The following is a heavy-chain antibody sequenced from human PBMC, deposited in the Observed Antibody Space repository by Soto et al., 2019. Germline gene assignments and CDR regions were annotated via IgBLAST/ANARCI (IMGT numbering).Heavy chain of an antibody. V-gene: IGHV4-30-4*01. J-gene: IGHJ4*02. CDR1: GDSISSAGYH. CDR2: IYNGGRT. CDR3: ARAPVGMDSINFFDH. D-gene: IGHD2-8*01. Sequence: SETLSLTCTVSGDSISSAGYHWSWIRQSPGKGLEWIGYIYNGGRTFYRPSLESRINMSLDATKNSYSLRLTSVTAADTAVYYCARAPVGMDSINFFDHWGQGILVTVSS.